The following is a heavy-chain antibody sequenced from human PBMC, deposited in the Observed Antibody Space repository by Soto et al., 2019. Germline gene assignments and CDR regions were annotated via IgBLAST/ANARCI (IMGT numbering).Heavy chain of an antibody. V-gene: IGHV3-23*01. CDR3: ARRDQIAYYYGMDV. Sequence: GGSLRLSCAASGFTFSSYAMGWVHQAPGKGLELVSTISAGGGRTYYADSVKGRFTISRDNSKNTLYLQMNSLRAEDTAVYYCARRDQIAYYYGMDVWGQGTTVTVSS. CDR2: ISAGGGRT. D-gene: IGHD2-21*01. J-gene: IGHJ6*02. CDR1: GFTFSSYA.